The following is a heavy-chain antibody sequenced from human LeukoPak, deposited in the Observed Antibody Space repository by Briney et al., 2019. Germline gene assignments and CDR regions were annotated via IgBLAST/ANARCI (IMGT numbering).Heavy chain of an antibody. D-gene: IGHD3-22*01. CDR1: GGSISSSNW. Sequence: SGTLSLTCAVSGGSISSSNWWSWVRQPPGKGLEWIGEIYHSGSTNYNPSLKSRVTISVDKSKNQFSLKLSSVTAADTAVYYCARDQGYDSSGDYFDYWGQGTLVTVSS. CDR3: ARDQGYDSSGDYFDY. J-gene: IGHJ4*02. V-gene: IGHV4-4*02. CDR2: IYHSGST.